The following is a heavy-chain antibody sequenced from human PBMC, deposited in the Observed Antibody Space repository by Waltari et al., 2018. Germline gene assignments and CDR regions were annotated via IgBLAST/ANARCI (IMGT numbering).Heavy chain of an antibody. CDR3: ARGSREY. J-gene: IGHJ4*02. CDR1: AFNFSNYW. Sequence: EVQLVESVGGLAQPGGSLRLSCAASAFNFSNYWMNWVRQAPGKALVRVSTLHSEASQTFYAGSVKGRFTISRDNSKNTVFLQMNRMREEDTAVYYCARGSREYGGEGVLVTVSS. D-gene: IGHD2-15*01. V-gene: IGHV3-74*02. CDR2: LHSEASQT.